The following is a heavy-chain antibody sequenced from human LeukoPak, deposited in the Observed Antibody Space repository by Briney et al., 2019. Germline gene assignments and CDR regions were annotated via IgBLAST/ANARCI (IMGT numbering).Heavy chain of an antibody. V-gene: IGHV4-31*03. J-gene: IGHJ3*02. D-gene: IGHD2/OR15-2a*01. CDR2: IYYNGST. CDR3: ARADTTSHDTFAI. Sequence: SETLSLTCTVSGDSISSGAYYWSWIRQHPGKGLEWIGYIYYNGSTYYNPSLKSRVTVSDDTSKNHFSLNLSSVTAADTAVYYCARADTTSHDTFAIWGQGTMVTVSS. CDR1: GDSISSGAYY.